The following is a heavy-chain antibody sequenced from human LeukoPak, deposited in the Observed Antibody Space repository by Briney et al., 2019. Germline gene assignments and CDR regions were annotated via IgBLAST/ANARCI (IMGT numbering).Heavy chain of an antibody. CDR2: INHSGST. V-gene: IGHV4-34*01. CDR3: ARMLAPGSGWFH. Sequence: PSETLSLTCAVYGGSFSGYYWSWIRQPPGKGLEWIGEINHSGSTNYNPSLKSRVTISVDTSKNQFSLKLSSVTAADTAVYYCARMLAPGSGWFHWGQGTLVTVSS. CDR1: GGSFSGYY. J-gene: IGHJ4*02. D-gene: IGHD6-19*01.